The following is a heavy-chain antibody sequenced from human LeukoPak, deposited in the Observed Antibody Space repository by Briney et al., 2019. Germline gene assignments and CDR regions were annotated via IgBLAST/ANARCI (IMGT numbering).Heavy chain of an antibody. CDR2: IWYDGSNK. J-gene: IGHJ3*02. CDR1: GFTFNSYW. CDR3: ARDPYYDSSGYYLVGEAFDI. Sequence: PGGSLRLSCAASGFTFNSYWMHWVRQAPGKGLEWVAVIWYDGSNKYYADSVKGRFTISRDNSKNTLYLQMNSLRAEDTAVYYCARDPYYDSSGYYLVGEAFDIWGQGTMVTVSS. D-gene: IGHD3-22*01. V-gene: IGHV3-33*08.